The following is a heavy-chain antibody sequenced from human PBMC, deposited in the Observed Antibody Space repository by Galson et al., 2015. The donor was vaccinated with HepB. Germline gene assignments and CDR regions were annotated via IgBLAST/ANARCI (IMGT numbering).Heavy chain of an antibody. D-gene: IGHD6-13*01. Sequence: QSGAEVKKPRESLKISCKASGYSFTTYWIGWVRQMPGKGLEWMGIIHPGDSDARHSPSFQGLVTISADNSISTVYLQWSSLKASDTAMYYCARSSGQQLVLAHWGQGTPVTVSS. CDR1: GYSFTTYW. J-gene: IGHJ4*02. CDR3: ARSSGQQLVLAH. CDR2: IHPGDSDA. V-gene: IGHV5-51*01.